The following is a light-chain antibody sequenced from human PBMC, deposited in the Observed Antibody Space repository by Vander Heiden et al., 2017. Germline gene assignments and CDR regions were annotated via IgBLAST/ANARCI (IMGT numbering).Light chain of an antibody. CDR1: SGHSSHA. CDR2: LNSDGSH. V-gene: IGLV4-69*01. Sequence: SSGHSSHAIARHQQQPEKGPRYLMKLNSDGSHSKGDGIPDRFSASSSGAERYLTISSLQSEDEADYYCQTWGTVIRVFGGGTKLTVL. J-gene: IGLJ3*02. CDR3: QTWGTVIRV.